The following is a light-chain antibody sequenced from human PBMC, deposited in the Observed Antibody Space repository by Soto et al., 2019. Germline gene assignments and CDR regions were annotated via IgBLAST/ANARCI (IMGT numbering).Light chain of an antibody. J-gene: IGKJ1*01. CDR2: GAS. CDR3: QQYGSSPTWT. CDR1: QSVSSSY. Sequence: EIVLTQSPGTLSLSPGERATLSCRASQSVSSSYLAWYQQKPAQAPRLLIYGASSRATGIPDRFSGSGSGTDFTLTISRLEPEDFAVYYCQQYGSSPTWTFGQGTKVEIK. V-gene: IGKV3-20*01.